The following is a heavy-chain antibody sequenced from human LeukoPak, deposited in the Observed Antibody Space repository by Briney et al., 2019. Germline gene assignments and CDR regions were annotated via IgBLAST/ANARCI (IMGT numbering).Heavy chain of an antibody. CDR2: ISSSSSYI. CDR1: GFTFSSYS. V-gene: IGHV3-21*01. J-gene: IGHJ5*02. CDR3: ASGAAAGTKWFDP. D-gene: IGHD6-13*01. Sequence: GGSLRLSCAASGFTFSSYSMNWVRQAPGKGLEWVSSISSSSSYIYYADSVKGRFTISRDNAKNSLYLQMNSLRAEDTAVYYCASGAAAGTKWFDPWGQGTLVTVSS.